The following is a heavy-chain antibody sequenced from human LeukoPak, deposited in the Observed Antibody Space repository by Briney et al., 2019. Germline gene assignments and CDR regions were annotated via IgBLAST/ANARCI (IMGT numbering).Heavy chain of an antibody. V-gene: IGHV1-18*01. CDR2: ISPYNGNT. CDR1: GYTFTSYG. CDR3: GNLGISCSPHY. Sequence: ASVKVSCKASGYTFTSYGISWVRQAPGQGLEWMGWISPYNGNTYYAQKFHGRVTLTTDTSTSTAFMELRRPRSEDTAVYYFGNLGISCSPHYWGQGTLVTVSS. D-gene: IGHD6-13*01. J-gene: IGHJ4*02.